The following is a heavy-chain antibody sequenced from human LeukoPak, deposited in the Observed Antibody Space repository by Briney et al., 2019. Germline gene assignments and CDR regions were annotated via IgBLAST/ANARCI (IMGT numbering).Heavy chain of an antibody. D-gene: IGHD4-23*01. CDR1: GGSFSGYY. J-gene: IGHJ4*02. V-gene: IGHV4-59*01. Sequence: SETLSLTCAIYGGSFSGYYWSWIRQPPGKGLEWIGYIYYSGSTNYNPSLKSRVTISVDTSKNQFSLRLTSVTAADTAVYYCARGGSGNSGNWGQGTLVTVSS. CDR3: ARGGSGNSGN. CDR2: IYYSGST.